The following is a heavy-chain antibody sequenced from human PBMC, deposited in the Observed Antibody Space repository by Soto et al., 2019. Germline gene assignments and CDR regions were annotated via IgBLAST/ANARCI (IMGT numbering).Heavy chain of an antibody. CDR1: GGTFRNSG. CDR3: ARGNYDDTGDPVS. D-gene: IGHD3-22*01. Sequence: SVKVSCKASGGTFRNSGISWVRLAPGHGLEWMGGIVPMFGTANYAQNFQGRVTITADESTSTAYMELSSLRSEDTAVYYCARGNYDDTGDPVSRGQGTLVTVSS. CDR2: IVPMFGTA. V-gene: IGHV1-69*13. J-gene: IGHJ4*02.